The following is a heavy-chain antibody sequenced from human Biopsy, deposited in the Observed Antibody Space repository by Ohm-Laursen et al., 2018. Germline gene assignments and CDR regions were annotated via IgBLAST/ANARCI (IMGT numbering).Heavy chain of an antibody. V-gene: IGHV4-31*03. J-gene: IGHJ5*01. CDR3: ARVRGGFLEWFDY. CDR2: IYYTGNT. CDR1: SGSIRTGDYY. Sequence: TLSLTCSVSSGSIRTGDYYWTWIRQHPGKGLEWIGSIYYTGNTKYNPSLQSRLSMSVDTSKNQFSLKLSSVTAADTAVYYCARVRGGFLEWFDYWGQGTLVTVSS. D-gene: IGHD3-3*01.